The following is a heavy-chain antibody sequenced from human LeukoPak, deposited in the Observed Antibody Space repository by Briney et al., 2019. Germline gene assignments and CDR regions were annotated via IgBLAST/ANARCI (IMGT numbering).Heavy chain of an antibody. J-gene: IGHJ3*02. D-gene: IGHD5-18*01. CDR3: AARWGYNGFDI. CDR1: GFTFSSYA. CDR2: ISYDGSNK. V-gene: IGHV3-30*04. Sequence: GGSLRLSCAASGFTFSSYAMHWVRQAPGKGLEWVAVISYDGSNKYYADSVKGRFTISRDNSKNTLYLQMNSLRAEDTAVYYCAARWGYNGFDIWGQGTMVAVSS.